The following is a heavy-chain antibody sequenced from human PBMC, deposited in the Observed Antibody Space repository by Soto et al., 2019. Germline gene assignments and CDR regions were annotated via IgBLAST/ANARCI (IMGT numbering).Heavy chain of an antibody. CDR2: ISGSGGST. Sequence: EVQLLESGGGLVQPGGSLRLSCAASGFTFSSYAMRWVRQAPGKGLEWVSAISGSGGSTYYADSVKGRFTNSRDNYKNTLYLQMNSLRAEDTAVYYCAKNLGYCTNGVCLLDYWGQGTLVTVSS. CDR1: GFTFSSYA. J-gene: IGHJ4*02. V-gene: IGHV3-23*01. CDR3: AKNLGYCTNGVCLLDY. D-gene: IGHD2-8*01.